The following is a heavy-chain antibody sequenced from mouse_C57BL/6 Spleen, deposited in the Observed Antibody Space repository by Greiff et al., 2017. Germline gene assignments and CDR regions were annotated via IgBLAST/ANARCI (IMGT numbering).Heavy chain of an antibody. CDR3: ARPSYLYAMEY. CDR2: IYPGTGST. J-gene: IGHJ4*01. V-gene: IGHV1-55*01. CDR1: GYTFTSYW. Sequence: QVQLKQPGAELVKPGASVKMSCKASGYTFTSYWITWVKQRPGQGLEWIGDIYPGTGSTNYNEKFKSKATLTVDTSSSTAYMQLSSLTSEDSAVYYCARPSYLYAMEYWGQGTSVTVSS. D-gene: IGHD5-5*01.